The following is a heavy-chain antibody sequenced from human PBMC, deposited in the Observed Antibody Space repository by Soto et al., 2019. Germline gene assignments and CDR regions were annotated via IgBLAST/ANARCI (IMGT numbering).Heavy chain of an antibody. CDR2: ISYDGSNK. J-gene: IGHJ6*02. CDR3: AKSRLAAAGTGYYYYGMDV. D-gene: IGHD6-13*01. Sequence: GGSLRLSCAASGFTFSSYGMHWVRQAPGKGLEWVAVISYDGSNKYYADSVKGRFTISRDNSKNTLYLQMNSLRAEDTAVYYCAKSRLAAAGTGYYYYGMDVWGQGTTVTVS. CDR1: GFTFSSYG. V-gene: IGHV3-30*18.